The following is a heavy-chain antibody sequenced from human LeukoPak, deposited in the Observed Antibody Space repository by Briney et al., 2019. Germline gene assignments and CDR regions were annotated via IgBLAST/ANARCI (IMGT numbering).Heavy chain of an antibody. D-gene: IGHD4-23*01. J-gene: IGHJ1*01. Sequence: SETLSLTCAVYGGSFSGYYWSWIRQPPGKGLEWIGEINHSGSTNYNPSLKSRVTISVDTSKNQFSLKLSSVTAADTAVYYCAREDYGGSSEYFQHWGQGTLVTVSS. V-gene: IGHV4-34*01. CDR2: INHSGST. CDR1: GGSFSGYY. CDR3: AREDYGGSSEYFQH.